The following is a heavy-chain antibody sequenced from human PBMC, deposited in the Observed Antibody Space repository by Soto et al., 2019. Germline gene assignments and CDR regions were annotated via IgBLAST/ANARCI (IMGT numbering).Heavy chain of an antibody. J-gene: IGHJ6*02. CDR3: ARLGIAAAGDYYYYGMDV. CDR1: GYSFTSYW. V-gene: IGHV5-10-1*01. D-gene: IGHD6-13*01. Sequence: GESLKISCKGSGYSFTSYWISWVRQMPGKGLEWMGRIDPSDSYTNYSPSFQGHVTISADKSISTAYLQWSSLKASDTAMYYCARLGIAAAGDYYYYGMDVWGQGTTVTVSS. CDR2: IDPSDSYT.